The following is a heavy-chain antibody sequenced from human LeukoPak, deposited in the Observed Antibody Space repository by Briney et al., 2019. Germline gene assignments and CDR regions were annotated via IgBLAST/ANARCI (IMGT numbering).Heavy chain of an antibody. Sequence: GESLKTSCKGSGYSFTSYWIGWVRQMPGKCLEWMGIIYPGDSDTRYSPSFQGQVTISADKSISTAYLQWSSLKASDAAMYYCARRVAVAGYYFDYWGQGTLVTVSS. D-gene: IGHD6-19*01. J-gene: IGHJ4*02. CDR1: GYSFTSYW. V-gene: IGHV5-51*01. CDR2: IYPGDSDT. CDR3: ARRVAVAGYYFDY.